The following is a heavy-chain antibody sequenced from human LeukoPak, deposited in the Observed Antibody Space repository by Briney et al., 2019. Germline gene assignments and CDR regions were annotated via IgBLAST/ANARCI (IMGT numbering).Heavy chain of an antibody. CDR1: GFTFDDYG. V-gene: IGHV3-9*01. CDR3: AKGPRIWGSYGDS. J-gene: IGHJ4*02. Sequence: GRSLRLSCAASGFTFDDYGMHWIRQAPGKGLEWVSGMSSNNVNILYADSVKGRFTISRDNAKNSLYLQMTSLRVEDTALYFCAKGPRIWGSYGDSWGQGTLVTVS. D-gene: IGHD3-16*01. CDR2: MSSNNVNI.